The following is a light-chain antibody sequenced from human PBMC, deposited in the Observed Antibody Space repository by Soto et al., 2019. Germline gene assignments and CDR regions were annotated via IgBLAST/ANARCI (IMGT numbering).Light chain of an antibody. CDR2: SAS. Sequence: DIVMTQSPVSLAVTPGEPDSISCTSSQSLLYIDGYNYLDWYLQKPGQPPQLLIYSASNLASGVPDRFSGSVSGTDCPLTISRVQAVDVVFYFFMKARQTPFTFGPGTKVDIK. J-gene: IGKJ3*01. CDR1: QSLLYIDGYNY. CDR3: MKARQTPFT. V-gene: IGKV2-28*01.